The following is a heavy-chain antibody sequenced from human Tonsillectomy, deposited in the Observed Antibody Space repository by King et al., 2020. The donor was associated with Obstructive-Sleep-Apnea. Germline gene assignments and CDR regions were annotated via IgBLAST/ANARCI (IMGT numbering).Heavy chain of an antibody. CDR3: ARGGDCSGGSCLPYNWFDP. CDR2: IDYSGST. CDR1: GGSISSGGYY. D-gene: IGHD2-15*01. Sequence: VQLQESGPGLVKPSQTLSLTCTVSGGSISSGGYYWSWIRQHPGKGLEGIGYIDYSGSTYYNPSLKIRVTISVDTSKNQFSLKLSSVTAADTAVYYCARGGDCSGGSCLPYNWFDPWGQGTLVTVSS. J-gene: IGHJ5*02. V-gene: IGHV4-31*03.